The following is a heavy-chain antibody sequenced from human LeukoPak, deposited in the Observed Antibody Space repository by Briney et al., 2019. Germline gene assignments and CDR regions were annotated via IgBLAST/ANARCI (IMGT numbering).Heavy chain of an antibody. V-gene: IGHV4-59*01. CDR2: IYYSGST. J-gene: IGHJ5*02. CDR1: GGSISSYY. CDR3: ARVSPTNWFDP. D-gene: IGHD3-3*02. Sequence: STETLSLTCTVSGGSISSYYWSWIRQPPGKGLEWIGYIYYSGSTNYNPSLKSRVTISVDTSKNQFSLKLSSVTAADTAVYYCARVSPTNWFDPWGQGTLVTVSS.